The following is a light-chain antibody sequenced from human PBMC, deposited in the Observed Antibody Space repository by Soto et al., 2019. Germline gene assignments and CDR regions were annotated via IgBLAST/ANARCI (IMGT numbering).Light chain of an antibody. CDR1: QSVSNNY. Sequence: EIVLTQSPGTLSLSPGERATLSCRASQSVSNNYLAWYQQKPGQAPRLLIYGASSRATGIPDRFSGSGSGTDFTLTISRPEPEDFAVYYCQQYGSSWTFGQGTKVDI. CDR2: GAS. V-gene: IGKV3-20*01. J-gene: IGKJ1*01. CDR3: QQYGSSWT.